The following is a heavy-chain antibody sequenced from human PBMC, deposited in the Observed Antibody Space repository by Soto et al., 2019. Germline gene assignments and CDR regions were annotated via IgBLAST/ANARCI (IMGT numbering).Heavy chain of an antibody. CDR3: ARDQAAAGTSGYYYYGMDV. Sequence: WGSLRLSCAASGFTFSSYGMHWVRQAPGKGLEWVAVIWYDGSNKYYADSVKGRFTISRDNSKNTLYLQMNSLRAEDTAVYYCARDQAAAGTSGYYYYGMDVWGQGTTVTVSS. CDR1: GFTFSSYG. CDR2: IWYDGSNK. J-gene: IGHJ6*02. V-gene: IGHV3-33*01. D-gene: IGHD6-13*01.